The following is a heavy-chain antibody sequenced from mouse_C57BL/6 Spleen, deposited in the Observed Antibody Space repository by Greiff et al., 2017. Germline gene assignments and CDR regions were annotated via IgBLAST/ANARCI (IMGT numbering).Heavy chain of an antibody. J-gene: IGHJ1*03. CDR3: ARNYYGSSYGWYFDV. CDR2: IWSGGST. CDR1: GFSLTSYG. V-gene: IGHV2-2*02. Sequence: QVQLQQSGPGLVQPSQSLSITCTVSGFSLTSYGVHWVRQSPGKGLEWLGVIWSGGSTDYNAAFISRLSISKDNSKSQVFFKMNSLQANDTAIYYCARNYYGSSYGWYFDVWGTGTPVTVSS. D-gene: IGHD1-1*01.